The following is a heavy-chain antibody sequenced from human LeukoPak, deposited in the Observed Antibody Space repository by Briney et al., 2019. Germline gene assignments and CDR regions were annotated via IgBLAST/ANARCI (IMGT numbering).Heavy chain of an antibody. J-gene: IGHJ6*03. V-gene: IGHV4-34*01. CDR3: ARGHDRYYYYMDV. D-gene: IGHD3-3*01. CDR1: GGSFSGYY. Sequence: PSETLSLTCAVYGGSFSGYYWSGIRQPPGKGLEWIGEINHSGSTNYNPSLKSRVTISVDTSKNQFSLKPSSVTAADTAVYYCARGHDRYYYYMDVWGKGTTVTVSS. CDR2: INHSGST.